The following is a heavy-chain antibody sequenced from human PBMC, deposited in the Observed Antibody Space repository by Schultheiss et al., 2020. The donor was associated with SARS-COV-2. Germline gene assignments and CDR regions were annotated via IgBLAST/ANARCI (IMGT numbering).Heavy chain of an antibody. CDR1: GFTFSDYY. Sequence: GGSLRLSCAASGFTFSDYYMSWIRQAPGKGLEWVGRIKSKTDGGTTDYAAPVKGRFTISRDNSKNTLYLQMNSLRAGDAAVYYCASPRRTDGSAYYLGALDIWGQGTMVTVSS. D-gene: IGHD3-22*01. J-gene: IGHJ3*02. V-gene: IGHV3-15*01. CDR2: IKSKTDGGTT. CDR3: ASPRRTDGSAYYLGALDI.